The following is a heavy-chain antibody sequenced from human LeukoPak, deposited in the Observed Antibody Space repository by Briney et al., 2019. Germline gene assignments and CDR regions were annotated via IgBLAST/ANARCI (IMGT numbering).Heavy chain of an antibody. V-gene: IGHV3-11*01. D-gene: IGHD6-19*01. CDR3: GLSSMNPSYYYGIDV. CDR1: GFIFSDYY. CDR2: IDRSGATA. J-gene: IGHJ6*02. Sequence: PGGSLRLSCAASGFIFSDYYMTWIRQAPGKGLDWVSYIDRSGATAFYADSAKGRFTMSRDNARNSLHLQMNDLRPEDSAVYYCGLSSMNPSYYYGIDVWGQGTTVRVSS.